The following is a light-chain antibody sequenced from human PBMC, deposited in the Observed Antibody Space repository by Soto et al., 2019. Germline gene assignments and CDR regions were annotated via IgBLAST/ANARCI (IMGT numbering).Light chain of an antibody. J-gene: IGKJ1*01. Sequence: DIQMTQSPSTLSASVGDRVTVNCRASQSISGWLAWYQQKPGKAPKLLLYKASSLESGVPSRFRGSGSGTEFTLTLSSLQPDDFATYYCQQYNSYPWTFGQGTKVEIK. CDR1: QSISGW. CDR2: KAS. V-gene: IGKV1-5*03. CDR3: QQYNSYPWT.